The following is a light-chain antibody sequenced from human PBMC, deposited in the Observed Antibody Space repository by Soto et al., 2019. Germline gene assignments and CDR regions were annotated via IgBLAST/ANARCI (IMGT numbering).Light chain of an antibody. CDR3: QQHTQWPIT. V-gene: IGKV3D-15*01. J-gene: IGKJ5*01. CDR2: GIS. CDR1: QSVNSN. Sequence: EVVMTQSPDTLSVSPGERATLSCRASQSVNSNYLAWYQQKPGQPPRLLIYGISTRATGIPDRFSASGSGTEFTLTISSLQPEDFAIYYCQQHTQWPITFGQGTRLEIK.